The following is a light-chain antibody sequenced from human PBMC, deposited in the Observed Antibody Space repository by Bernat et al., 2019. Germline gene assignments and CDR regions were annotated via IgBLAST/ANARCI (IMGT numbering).Light chain of an antibody. CDR3: QQSYSTPRT. Sequence: EIVMTQSPATLSVSPEERATLSCRASQSVSSDLAWYQQKPGQAPRLLIYAASSLQSGVPSRFSGSGSGTDFTLTISSLQPEDFATYYCQQSYSTPRTFGQGTKVEIK. CDR1: QSVSSD. J-gene: IGKJ1*01. CDR2: AAS. V-gene: IGKV3-15*01.